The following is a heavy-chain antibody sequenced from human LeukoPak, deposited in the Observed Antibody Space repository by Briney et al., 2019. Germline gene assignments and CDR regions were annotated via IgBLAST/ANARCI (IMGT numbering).Heavy chain of an antibody. CDR2: INHSGST. J-gene: IGHJ4*02. Sequence: SETLSLTYADYGGSFSGYYWSWIRQPPGKGLEWIGEINHSGSTNYNPSLKSRVTISADTSKNQFSLKLISVTAADTAVYYCASRKLGNDYWGQGTLVTVSS. CDR1: GGSFSGYY. D-gene: IGHD7-27*01. CDR3: ASRKLGNDY. V-gene: IGHV4-34*01.